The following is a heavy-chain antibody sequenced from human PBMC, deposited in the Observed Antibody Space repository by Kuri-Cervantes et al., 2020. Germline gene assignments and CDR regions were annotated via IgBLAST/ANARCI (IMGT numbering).Heavy chain of an antibody. CDR2: IYPGDSDT. J-gene: IGHJ4*02. D-gene: IGHD3-10*01. V-gene: IGHV5-51*01. CDR3: ARSQSRASAGGFDY. Sequence: GGSLRLSCQGSGYTFSNYYIAWVRQVPGKGLEWMGIIYPGDSDTRYSPSFQGQVTISADKSISTAYLQWSSLKAPDTAMYYCARSQSRASAGGFDYWGQGTLVTVSS. CDR1: GYTFSNYY.